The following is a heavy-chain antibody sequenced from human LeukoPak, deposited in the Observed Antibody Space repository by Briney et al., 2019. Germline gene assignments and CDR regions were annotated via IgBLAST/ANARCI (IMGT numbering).Heavy chain of an antibody. CDR1: GFTFDDYT. D-gene: IGHD2-2*01. Sequence: GGSLRLSCAASGFTFDDYTMHWVRQAPGKGLGWVSLISWDGGSTYYADSVKGRFTISRDNSKNSLYLQMNSLRTEDTALYYCAKGGLGYCSSTSCYPDYWGQGTLVTVSS. V-gene: IGHV3-43*01. CDR2: ISWDGGST. CDR3: AKGGLGYCSSTSCYPDY. J-gene: IGHJ4*02.